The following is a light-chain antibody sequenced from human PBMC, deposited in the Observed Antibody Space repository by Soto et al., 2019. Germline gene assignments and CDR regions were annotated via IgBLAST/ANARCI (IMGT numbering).Light chain of an antibody. CDR2: DVS. Sequence: QSALTQPASVSGSPGQSITISGTGTSSDVGGYNYVSWYQQHPAKAPKLMIYDVSIRPSGISDRFSGSKSGNTASLTISGLQAEDEADYYCRSYTSTSTFVFGSGTKVTVL. V-gene: IGLV2-14*01. CDR3: RSYTSTSTFV. J-gene: IGLJ1*01. CDR1: SSDVGGYNY.